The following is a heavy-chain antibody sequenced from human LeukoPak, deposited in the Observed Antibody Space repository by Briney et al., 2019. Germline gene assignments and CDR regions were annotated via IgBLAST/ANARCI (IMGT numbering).Heavy chain of an antibody. V-gene: IGHV1-18*01. CDR1: GYTFTSYG. D-gene: IGHD6-13*01. CDR3: AVWGIAAAGTKFDY. CDR2: ISAYNGNT. Sequence: ASVKVSCKASGYTFTSYGISWVRQAPGQGLGWMGWISAYNGNTNYAQKLQGRVTMTTDTSTSTAYMELRSLRSDDTAVYYCAVWGIAAAGTKFDYWGQGTLVTVSS. J-gene: IGHJ4*02.